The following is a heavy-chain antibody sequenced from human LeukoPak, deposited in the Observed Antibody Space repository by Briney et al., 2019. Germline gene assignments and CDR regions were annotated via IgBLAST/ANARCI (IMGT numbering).Heavy chain of an antibody. Sequence: GGSLRFSCAASGFTFSSYSMNWVRQAPGKGLESVSSISTSSSYIYYADSVKGRFTISRDNAKNSLYLQMNSLRAEDTAVYYCARGITAAGTNWFDPWGQGTLVTVSS. V-gene: IGHV3-21*01. CDR3: ARGITAAGTNWFDP. CDR1: GFTFSSYS. CDR2: ISTSSSYI. D-gene: IGHD6-13*01. J-gene: IGHJ5*02.